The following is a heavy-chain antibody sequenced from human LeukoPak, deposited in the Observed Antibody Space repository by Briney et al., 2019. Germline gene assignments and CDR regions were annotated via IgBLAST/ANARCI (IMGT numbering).Heavy chain of an antibody. Sequence: GGSLRLSCAASGFTFSDAWMNWVRLAPGKGLEWVGRIKSRNRGETVDYAAPVKGRFTISRDDSKTTVYLQMNSLKTEDTAIYYCTTDGSTTLSNTFDYWGQGTLVTVSS. CDR3: TTDGSTTLSNTFDY. CDR2: IKSRNRGETV. J-gene: IGHJ4*02. D-gene: IGHD1-26*01. V-gene: IGHV3-15*01. CDR1: GFTFSDAW.